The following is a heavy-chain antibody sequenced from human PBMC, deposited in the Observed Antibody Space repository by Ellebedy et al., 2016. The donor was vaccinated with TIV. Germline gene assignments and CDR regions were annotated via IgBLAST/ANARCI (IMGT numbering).Heavy chain of an antibody. CDR3: ARAPYCSSTSCYISYGMDV. V-gene: IGHV3-74*01. CDR2: INSNGSST. D-gene: IGHD2-2*02. CDR1: GFTFSSYW. J-gene: IGHJ6*02. Sequence: GGSLRLSXAASGFTFSSYWMHWVRQAPGKGLVWVSRINSNGSSTSYADSVKGRFTISRDNAKNTLYLQMNSLRAEDTAVYYCARAPYCSSTSCYISYGMDVWGQGTTVTVSS.